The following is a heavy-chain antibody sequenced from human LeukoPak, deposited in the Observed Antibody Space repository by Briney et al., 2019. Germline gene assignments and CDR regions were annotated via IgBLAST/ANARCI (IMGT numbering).Heavy chain of an antibody. CDR2: ISGNGAKT. Sequence: GGSLRLSCAASGFTFTRYAMTWVRRAPGKGLDWVSAISGNGAKTYYAESVEGRFTISRDNSKNTLYLQMNSLRAEDTAIYYCSKSYDSGGFIVRYSDYWGQGSLVTVSS. J-gene: IGHJ4*02. V-gene: IGHV3-23*01. CDR3: SKSYDSGGFIVRYSDY. CDR1: GFTFTRYA. D-gene: IGHD3-22*01.